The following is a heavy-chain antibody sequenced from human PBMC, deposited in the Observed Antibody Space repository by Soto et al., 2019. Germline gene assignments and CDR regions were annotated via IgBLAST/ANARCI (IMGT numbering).Heavy chain of an antibody. CDR1: GFTFSSYA. D-gene: IGHD3-22*01. CDR3: ARLVVITRCFDY. Sequence: GGSLRLSCAASGFTFSSYAMHWVRQAPGKGLEWVAVISYDGSNKYYADSVKGRFTISRDNSKNTLYLQMNSLRAEDTAVYYCARLVVITRCFDYWGQGTLVTVSS. CDR2: ISYDGSNK. V-gene: IGHV3-30-3*01. J-gene: IGHJ4*02.